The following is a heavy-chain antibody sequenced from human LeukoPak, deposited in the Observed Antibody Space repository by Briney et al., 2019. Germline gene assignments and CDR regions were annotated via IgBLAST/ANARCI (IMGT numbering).Heavy chain of an antibody. D-gene: IGHD4-17*01. CDR1: GGSISSYY. Sequence: SETLSLTCTVSGGSISSYYWSWIRQPPGKGLGWIGYIYYSGSTNYNPSLKSRVTISVDTSKNQFSLKLSSVTAADTAVYYCAGGDYGDYGRYFDYWGQGTLVTVSS. J-gene: IGHJ4*02. CDR3: AGGDYGDYGRYFDY. V-gene: IGHV4-59*01. CDR2: IYYSGST.